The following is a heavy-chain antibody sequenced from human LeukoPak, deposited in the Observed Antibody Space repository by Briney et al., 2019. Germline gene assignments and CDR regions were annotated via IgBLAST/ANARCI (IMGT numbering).Heavy chain of an antibody. CDR1: GGSISSYY. V-gene: IGHV4-59*01. CDR3: ARVVAGTGYFQH. CDR2: IYYSGST. J-gene: IGHJ1*01. D-gene: IGHD6-19*01. Sequence: PSETLSLTCTVSGGSISSYYWSWIRQPPGKGLEWIGYIYYSGSTNYNPSLKSRVTIPVDTSKNQFSLKLSSVTAADTAVYYCARVVAGTGYFQHWGQGTLVTVSS.